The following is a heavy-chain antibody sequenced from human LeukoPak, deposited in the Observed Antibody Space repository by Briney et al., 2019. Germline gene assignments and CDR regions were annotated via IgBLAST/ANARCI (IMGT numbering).Heavy chain of an antibody. Sequence: TGGSLRLSCAASGFTFSSYGMHWVRQAPGKGLEWVAFIRYDGSNKYYADSVKGRFTISRDNSKNTLYLQMNSLRAEDTAVYYRAKTSILGSWAVYPPYYFDYWGQGTLVTVSS. CDR1: GFTFSSYG. D-gene: IGHD3-9*01. CDR3: AKTSILGSWAVYPPYYFDY. J-gene: IGHJ4*02. V-gene: IGHV3-30*02. CDR2: IRYDGSNK.